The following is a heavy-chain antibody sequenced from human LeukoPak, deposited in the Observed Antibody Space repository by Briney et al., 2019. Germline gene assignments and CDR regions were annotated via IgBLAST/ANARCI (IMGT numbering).Heavy chain of an antibody. CDR1: GGSFSGYY. Sequence: SESLSLTCAVYGGSFSGYYWSWIRQPPGKGLEWIGEINHSGSTNYNPSLKSRVTISVDTSKNQFSLKLSSVTAADTAVYYCARGGVQDFFDYWGQGTLVTVSS. J-gene: IGHJ4*02. CDR3: ARGGVQDFFDY. V-gene: IGHV4-34*01. CDR2: INHSGST. D-gene: IGHD1-1*01.